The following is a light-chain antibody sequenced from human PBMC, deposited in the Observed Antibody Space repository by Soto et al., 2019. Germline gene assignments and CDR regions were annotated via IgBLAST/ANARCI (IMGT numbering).Light chain of an antibody. CDR3: ETWDSRDVV. CDR2: LEGSGSY. V-gene: IGLV4-60*03. CDR1: SGHSSYI. Sequence: QPVLTQSSSASASLGSSVKLTCTLSSGHSSYIIAWHQQQPGKAPRYLMKLEGSGSYNKGSGVPDRFSGSSSGADRYLTISNLQSEDEADYYCETWDSRDVVFGGGTKLTVL. J-gene: IGLJ2*01.